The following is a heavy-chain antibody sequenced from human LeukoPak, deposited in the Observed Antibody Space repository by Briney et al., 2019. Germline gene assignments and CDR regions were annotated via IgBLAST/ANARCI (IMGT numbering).Heavy chain of an antibody. V-gene: IGHV4-34*01. CDR3: ARGPLLNPGHDY. CDR2: INHSGDT. CDR1: GDYLSSYY. J-gene: IGHJ4*02. D-gene: IGHD2-8*01. Sequence: SETLSLTCAVYGDYLSSYYWSWVRQPPGRGLEWIGEINHSGDTNYTPSLESRVTISVDTSQNQIYLKLGSVTVADTAVYYCARGPLLNPGHDYWGQGTLVTVSS.